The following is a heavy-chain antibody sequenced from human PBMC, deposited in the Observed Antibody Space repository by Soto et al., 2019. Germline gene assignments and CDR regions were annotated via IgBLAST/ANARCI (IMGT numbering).Heavy chain of an antibody. Sequence: WGWIRQPPGKGLEWIGNIYYSGNTFYNPSLKSRVTISVDTSKNQFYLHLTSVTAADTAIFYCASIAAPGTTHFDYWGQGTLVTVSS. CDR2: IYYSGNT. D-gene: IGHD6-13*01. V-gene: IGHV4-39*01. J-gene: IGHJ4*02. CDR3: ASIAAPGTTHFDY.